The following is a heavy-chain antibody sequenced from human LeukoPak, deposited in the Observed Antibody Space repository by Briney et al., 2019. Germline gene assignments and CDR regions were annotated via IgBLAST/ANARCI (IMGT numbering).Heavy chain of an antibody. Sequence: GGSLRLSCAAHGFTFSSYPMRWVRQAPGRGLEWVSAISGSGGSTYYADSVKGRFTISRDNSKNTLYLQMNSLRAEDTAVYYCAKGIAAAEYFDYWGQGTLVTVSS. J-gene: IGHJ4*02. CDR3: AKGIAAAEYFDY. V-gene: IGHV3-23*01. CDR1: GFTFSSYP. D-gene: IGHD6-13*01. CDR2: ISGSGGST.